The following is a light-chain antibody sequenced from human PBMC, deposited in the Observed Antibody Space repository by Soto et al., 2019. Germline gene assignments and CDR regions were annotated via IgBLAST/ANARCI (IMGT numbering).Light chain of an antibody. CDR2: AAS. V-gene: IGKV1D-12*01. CDR1: QAISTW. Sequence: DIQMTQSPSSVSASVGDRVTITCRASQAISTWLAWYQQKPGKAPKLLIYAASNLQTGVPSRFSDSGSVTDFAHGISSLQPEDFASYYGQQANRFPRTFGQGTKVEIK. J-gene: IGKJ1*01. CDR3: QQANRFPRT.